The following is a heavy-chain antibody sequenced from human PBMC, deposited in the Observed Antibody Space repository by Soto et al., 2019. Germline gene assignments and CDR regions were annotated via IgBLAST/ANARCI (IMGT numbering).Heavy chain of an antibody. CDR2: INGDGTDT. CDR3: AREVGRGSGSYYLDY. V-gene: IGHV3-74*03. J-gene: IGHJ4*02. CDR1: GFTFSMYW. D-gene: IGHD3-16*01. Sequence: GGSLRLSCAASGFTFSMYWMHWVRQAPGRGLLWVSRINGDGTDTTYADSVKGRFTISRDDAKNTVYLQMNGLRAEDTAVYYCAREVGRGSGSYYLDYWGQETLVTVSS.